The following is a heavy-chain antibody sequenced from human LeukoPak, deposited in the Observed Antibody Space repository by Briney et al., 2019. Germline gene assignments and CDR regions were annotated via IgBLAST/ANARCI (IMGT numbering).Heavy chain of an antibody. CDR3: ARREWPKGLDV. J-gene: IGHJ6*02. D-gene: IGHD3-3*01. CDR2: IKEDGSEK. Sequence: GGSLRLSCAASGFTFSRYWMSWVRQAPGKGLEWVANIKEDGSEKYYVDSVKGRFTISRDNAKNSLYLQMNSLRVEDTAVYYCARREWPKGLDVWGQGTTVTVSS. CDR1: GFTFSRYW. V-gene: IGHV3-7*01.